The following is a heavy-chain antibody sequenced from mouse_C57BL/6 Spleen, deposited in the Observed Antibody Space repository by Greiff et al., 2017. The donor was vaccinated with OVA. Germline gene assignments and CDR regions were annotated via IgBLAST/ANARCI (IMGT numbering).Heavy chain of an antibody. J-gene: IGHJ4*01. CDR3: ARGGSSGYDYAMDY. V-gene: IGHV3-6*01. CDR1: GYSITSGYY. CDR2: ISYDGSN. D-gene: IGHD3-2*02. Sequence: EVQLVESGPGLVKPSQSLSLTCSVTGYSITSGYYWNWIRQFPGNKLEWMGYISYDGSNNYNPSLKNRISITRDTSKNQFFLKLNSVTTEDTATYYCARGGSSGYDYAMDYWGQGTSVTVSS.